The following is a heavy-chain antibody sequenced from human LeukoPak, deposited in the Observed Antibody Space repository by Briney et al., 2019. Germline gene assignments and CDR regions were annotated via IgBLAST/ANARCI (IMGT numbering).Heavy chain of an antibody. Sequence: GGSLRPPCAAPGFTFVSYWMSWVRQAPGKGLEWVANIKQDGSEKYYVDSVKGRFTISRDNAKNSLYLQMNSLRAEDTAVYYCARGDDFWGSPADYWGQGTLVTVSS. J-gene: IGHJ4*02. CDR1: GFTFVSYW. D-gene: IGHD3-3*01. CDR3: ARGDDFWGSPADY. CDR2: IKQDGSEK. V-gene: IGHV3-7*01.